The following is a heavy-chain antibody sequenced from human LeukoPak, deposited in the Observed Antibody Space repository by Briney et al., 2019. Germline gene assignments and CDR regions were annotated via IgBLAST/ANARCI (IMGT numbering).Heavy chain of an antibody. CDR3: AKDRVGGSGWTYSFDY. J-gene: IGHJ4*02. Sequence: PGGSLRLSCAASGFTFSTYGMHWVRQAPGKGLEWVAFIRYDGSNKYYADSVKGRFTISRDNSKNTLYLQMNSLRAEDTAVYYCAKDRVGGSGWTYSFDYWGQGTLVTVSS. CDR2: IRYDGSNK. D-gene: IGHD6-19*01. CDR1: GFTFSTYG. V-gene: IGHV3-30*02.